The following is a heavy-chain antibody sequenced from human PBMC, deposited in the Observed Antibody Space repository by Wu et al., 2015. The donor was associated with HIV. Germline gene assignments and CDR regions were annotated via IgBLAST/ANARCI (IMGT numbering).Heavy chain of an antibody. V-gene: IGHV1-69*05. Sequence: QVQLLQSGTEVKKPGSSVTVSCKASRGIVISIAISWVRQAPGQGLEWMGGIIPIFGRANYAQKFRGRVAITTDESTNTAYMELSGLRSEDTGVYYCASPGDGSAVAAQYYFDYWGRGNAGHRLI. CDR1: RGIVISIA. CDR3: ASPGDGSAVAAQYYFDY. J-gene: IGHJ4*02. D-gene: IGHD6-19*01. CDR2: IIPIFGRA.